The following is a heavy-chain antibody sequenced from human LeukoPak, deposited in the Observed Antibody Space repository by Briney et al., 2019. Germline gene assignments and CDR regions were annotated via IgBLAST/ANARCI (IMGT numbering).Heavy chain of an antibody. D-gene: IGHD6-6*01. J-gene: IGHJ4*02. CDR1: GGTFSSYA. V-gene: IGHV1-69*13. Sequence: ASVKVPCKASGGTFSSYAISWVRQAPGQGLEWMGGIIPIFGTANYAQKFQGRVTITADESTSTAYMELSSLRSEDTAVYYCARGAFDRLEYSSYRSFDYWGQGTLVTVSS. CDR2: IIPIFGTA. CDR3: ARGAFDRLEYSSYRSFDY.